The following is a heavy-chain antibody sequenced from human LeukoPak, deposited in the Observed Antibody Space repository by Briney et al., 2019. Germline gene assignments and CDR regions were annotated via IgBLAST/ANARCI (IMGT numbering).Heavy chain of an antibody. Sequence: PSETLSLTCAVSGVSVRDYYWSWIRQSPEKGLEWIGEVSPGGYTTYNPSLRSRVIISEDTSENQLSLNVTSVTAADTALYYCARIRCGRGQARCYNHWAQGSLVTVSS. CDR1: GVSVRDYY. CDR3: ARIRCGRGQARCYNH. J-gene: IGHJ5*02. CDR2: VSPGGYT. D-gene: IGHD2-21*01. V-gene: IGHV4-34*01.